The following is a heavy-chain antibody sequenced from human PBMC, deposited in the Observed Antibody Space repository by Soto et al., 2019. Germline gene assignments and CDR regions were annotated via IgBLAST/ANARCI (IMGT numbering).Heavy chain of an antibody. CDR2: IIPFFGTS. CDR1: GGTFSSYP. CDR3: ARVGHITNYGMAV. Sequence: QVQLVQSGAEVKKPGSSVMVSCEASGGTFSSYPINWVRQAPGQGLEWMGGIIPFFGTSNYAQKFQGRVTITADDSTSTAYMELRSLRSEDTAVYYCARVGHITNYGMAVWCQGTTVTVSS. D-gene: IGHD1-26*01. V-gene: IGHV1-69*01. J-gene: IGHJ6*02.